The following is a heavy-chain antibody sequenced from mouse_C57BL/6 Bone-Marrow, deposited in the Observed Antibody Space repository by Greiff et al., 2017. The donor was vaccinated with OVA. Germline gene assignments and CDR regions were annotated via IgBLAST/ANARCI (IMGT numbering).Heavy chain of an antibody. Sequence: QVQLQQSGAELVRPGASVTLSCKASGYTFTDYEMHWVKQTPVHGLEWIGAIDPETGGTAYNQKFKGKAILTANKSSSTAYMELRSLTSEDSAVDNCTGGYSDYYAMDYWGQGTSVTVSA. D-gene: IGHD2-13*01. V-gene: IGHV1-15*01. CDR2: IDPETGGT. CDR1: GYTFTDYE. J-gene: IGHJ4*01. CDR3: TGGYSDYYAMDY.